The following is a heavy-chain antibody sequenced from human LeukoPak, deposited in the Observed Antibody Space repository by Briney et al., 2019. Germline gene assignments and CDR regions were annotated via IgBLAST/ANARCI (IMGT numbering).Heavy chain of an antibody. J-gene: IGHJ4*02. Sequence: GGSLRLSCAASGFTVSSKYMSWVRQAPGRGLEWVSVIYSGGGTSYADSAKGRFTISRDTSKNTLYPQMNSLRADDTAVYYCACSGPYSNGGVMNDYWGQGTLVTVSS. V-gene: IGHV3-66*01. CDR1: GFTVSSKY. CDR3: ACSGPYSNGGVMNDY. D-gene: IGHD6-19*01. CDR2: IYSGGGT.